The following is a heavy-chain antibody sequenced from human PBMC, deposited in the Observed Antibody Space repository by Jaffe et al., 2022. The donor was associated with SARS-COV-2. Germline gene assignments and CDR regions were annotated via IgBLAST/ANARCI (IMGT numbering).Heavy chain of an antibody. Sequence: QLQLQESGPGLVKPSETLSLTCTVSGGSISSSSYYWGWIRQPPGKGLEWIGSIYYSGSTYYNPSLKSRVTISVDTSKNQFSLKLSSVTAADTAVYYCARHPRPYTGLGDDAFDIWGQGTMVTVSS. D-gene: IGHD3-16*01. CDR1: GGSISSSSYY. J-gene: IGHJ3*02. CDR3: ARHPRPYTGLGDDAFDI. V-gene: IGHV4-39*01. CDR2: IYYSGST.